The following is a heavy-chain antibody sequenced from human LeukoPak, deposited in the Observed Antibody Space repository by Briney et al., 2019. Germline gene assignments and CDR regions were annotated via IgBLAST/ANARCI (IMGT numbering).Heavy chain of an antibody. CDR2: MSTSGGYI. CDR1: GFRFSNFD. Sequence: GGSLRLSCAASGFRFSNFDMNWVRQAPGKGLEWVSAMSTSGGYIYYADSVKGRFTISRDNSKNTLYLQMNSLKAEDTAVYYCAKESGYSSGWDYFDSWGREPWSPSPQ. J-gene: IGHJ4*02. CDR3: AKESGYSSGWDYFDS. D-gene: IGHD3-10*01. V-gene: IGHV3-23*01.